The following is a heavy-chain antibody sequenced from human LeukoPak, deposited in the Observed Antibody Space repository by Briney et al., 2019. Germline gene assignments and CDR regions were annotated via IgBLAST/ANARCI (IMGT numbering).Heavy chain of an antibody. V-gene: IGHV4-34*01. D-gene: IGHD2-21*02. CDR2: INHSGSP. CDR1: GGSFRGYY. J-gene: IGHJ3*02. CDR3: ARVKGHIVVVTGRAFDI. Sequence: SETLSLTCAVYGGSFRGYYWSWIRQPPGKGLEWIGEINHSGSPNYNPSLKSRVTISVDTSKNQFSLKLSSVTAADTAVYYCARVKGHIVVVTGRAFDIWGQGTMVTVSS.